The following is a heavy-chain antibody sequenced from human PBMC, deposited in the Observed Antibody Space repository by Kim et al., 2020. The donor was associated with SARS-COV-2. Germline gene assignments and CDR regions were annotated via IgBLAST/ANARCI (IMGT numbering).Heavy chain of an antibody. CDR2: K. V-gene: IGHV3-7*01. CDR3: ARSGWDY. J-gene: IGHJ4*02. Sequence: KYYVDSVKGRFTISRDNAKNSLYLQMNSLGVEDTAVYYCARSGWDYWGQGTLVTVSS. D-gene: IGHD6-19*01.